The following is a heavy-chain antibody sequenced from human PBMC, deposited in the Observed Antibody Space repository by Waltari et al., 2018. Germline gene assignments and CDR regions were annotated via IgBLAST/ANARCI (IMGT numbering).Heavy chain of an antibody. J-gene: IGHJ4*02. D-gene: IGHD1-7*01. CDR2: IYYSGKT. CDR3: AKVWKNYRTDY. V-gene: IGHV4-39*07. Sequence: QLQLQESGPGLVKPSETLSLTYTVSSGAISRSGYYWGWIRQPPGKGLEWMGSIYYSGKTYYNPSLKNRVTISVDTSKNQFSLKVTSVTAADTAVYYCAKVWKNYRTDYWGQGTLVTVSS. CDR1: SGAISRSGYY.